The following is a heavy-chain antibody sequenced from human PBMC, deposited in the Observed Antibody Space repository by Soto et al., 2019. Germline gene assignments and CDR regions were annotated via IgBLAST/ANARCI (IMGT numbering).Heavy chain of an antibody. CDR3: ASYRNNWNDGRFNY. J-gene: IGHJ4*02. D-gene: IGHD1-20*01. Sequence: SETLSLTCTVSSGSISSYYWSWIRQPPGKGLEWIGYIYYSGSTNYNPSLKSRVTISVDTSKNQFSLKLSSVTAADTAVYYCASYRNNWNDGRFNYWGQGTLVTVSS. CDR2: IYYSGST. V-gene: IGHV4-59*01. CDR1: SGSISSYY.